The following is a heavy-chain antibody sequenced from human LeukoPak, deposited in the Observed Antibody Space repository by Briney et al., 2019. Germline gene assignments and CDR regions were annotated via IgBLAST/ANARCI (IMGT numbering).Heavy chain of an antibody. CDR1: GGSISSYY. D-gene: IGHD4-23*01. Sequence: SETLSLTCTVSGGSISSYYWSWIRQPPGKGLEWIGYIYYSGSTNYNPSLKSRVTISVDTSKNQFSLKLSSVTAADTAVYYCARVDYGGGNYYYYYFMDVWGKGTTVTVSS. CDR3: ARVDYGGGNYYYYYFMDV. CDR2: IYYSGST. J-gene: IGHJ6*04. V-gene: IGHV4-59*08.